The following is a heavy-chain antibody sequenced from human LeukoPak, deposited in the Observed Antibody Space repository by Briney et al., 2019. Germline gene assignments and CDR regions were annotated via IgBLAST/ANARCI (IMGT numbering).Heavy chain of an antibody. J-gene: IGHJ4*02. Sequence: NPGGSLRLSCAASGFIFSSYSMNWVRQAPGKGLEWVSSMSSSSSYIYYADSLKGRFTISRDNAKNSLYLQMNSLRAEDTAVYFCASSTSRAGGTGGHSFDYWGQGTLVTVSS. D-gene: IGHD2-2*01. CDR2: MSSSSSYI. V-gene: IGHV3-21*01. CDR3: ASSTSRAGGTGGHSFDY. CDR1: GFIFSSYS.